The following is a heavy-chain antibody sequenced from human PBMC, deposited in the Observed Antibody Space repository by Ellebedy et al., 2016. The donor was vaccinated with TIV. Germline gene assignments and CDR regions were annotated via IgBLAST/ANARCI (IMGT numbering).Heavy chain of an antibody. V-gene: IGHV3-48*02. CDR3: ARVVDGVVGGDY. J-gene: IGHJ4*02. CDR2: ISSSGYTI. Sequence: GESLKISCAASGFTLTSYPMIWVRQAPGKGLEWVSYISSSGYTIDHAGSVKGRFPISRDSAKNSLYLQMNGLRDEDTAVYYCARVVDGVVGGDYWGQGTPVTVSS. D-gene: IGHD3-22*01. CDR1: GFTLTSYP.